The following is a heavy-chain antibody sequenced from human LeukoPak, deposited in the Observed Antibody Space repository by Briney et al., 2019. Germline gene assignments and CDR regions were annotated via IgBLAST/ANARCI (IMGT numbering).Heavy chain of an antibody. CDR2: MNPNSGNT. CDR1: GYTFTSYD. V-gene: IGHV1-8*01. Sequence: GASVKVSCKASGYTFTSYDINWVRQATGQGLEWMGWMNPNSGNTGYAQKFQGRVTMTRNTSISTAYMELSSLRSEDTAVYYCATSRVVRGVINIDYWGQGTLVTVSS. J-gene: IGHJ4*02. D-gene: IGHD3-10*01. CDR3: ATSRVVRGVINIDY.